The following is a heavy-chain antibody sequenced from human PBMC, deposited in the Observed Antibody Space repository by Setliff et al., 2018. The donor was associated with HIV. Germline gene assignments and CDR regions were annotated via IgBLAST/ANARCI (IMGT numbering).Heavy chain of an antibody. Sequence: PGESLQISCKGSGYSFTSYWIGWVRQMPGKGLEWMGIIYPGDSDTRYSPSFQGQVTISADKSISTAYLQWSSLKASDTAMYYCARLSYYYDSSGSHVPLHYFDYWGQGTLVTVSS. D-gene: IGHD3-22*01. CDR1: GYSFTSYW. J-gene: IGHJ4*02. CDR2: IYPGDSDT. CDR3: ARLSYYYDSSGSHVPLHYFDY. V-gene: IGHV5-51*01.